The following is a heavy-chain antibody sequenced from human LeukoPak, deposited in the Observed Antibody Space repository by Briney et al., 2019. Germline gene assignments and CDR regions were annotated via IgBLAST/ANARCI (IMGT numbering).Heavy chain of an antibody. CDR3: ASQYLYGSGSYYSPSLPYFDY. D-gene: IGHD3-10*01. CDR2: INHSGST. V-gene: IGHV4-34*01. Sequence: PGGSLRLSCAASGFTFSSYWMSWVRQPPGKGLEWIGEINHSGSTNYNPSLKSRVTISVDTSKNQFSLKLSSVTAADTAVYYCASQYLYGSGSYYSPSLPYFDYWGQGTLVTVSS. J-gene: IGHJ4*02. CDR1: GFTFSSYW.